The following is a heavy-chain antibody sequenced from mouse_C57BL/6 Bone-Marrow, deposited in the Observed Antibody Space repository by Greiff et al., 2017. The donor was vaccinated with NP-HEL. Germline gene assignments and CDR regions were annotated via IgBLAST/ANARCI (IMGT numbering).Heavy chain of an antibody. CDR1: GYAFSSSW. J-gene: IGHJ4*01. Sequence: VKLQESGPELVKPGASVKISCKASGYAFSSSWMNWVKQRPGKGLEWIGRIYPGDGDTNYNGKFKGKATLTADKSSSTAYMQLSSLTSEDSAVYFCARYYGSSLDYAMDYWGQGTSVTVSS. D-gene: IGHD1-1*01. CDR2: IYPGDGDT. V-gene: IGHV1-82*01. CDR3: ARYYGSSLDYAMDY.